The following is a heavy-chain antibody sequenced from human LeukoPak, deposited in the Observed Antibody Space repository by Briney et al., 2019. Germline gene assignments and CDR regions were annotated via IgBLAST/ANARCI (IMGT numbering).Heavy chain of an antibody. D-gene: IGHD1-26*01. Sequence: GGSLRLSCAASGFIVSDYNMNWVRQAPGKGLEWVSFIDISGTYITYADLVKGRFTISRDNAKNSLYLQMNSLRAEDTAVYYCARDLSATARAYDYRGQGTLVTVSS. V-gene: IGHV3-21*01. J-gene: IGHJ4*01. CDR3: ARDLSATARAYDY. CDR2: IDISGTYI. CDR1: GFIVSDYN.